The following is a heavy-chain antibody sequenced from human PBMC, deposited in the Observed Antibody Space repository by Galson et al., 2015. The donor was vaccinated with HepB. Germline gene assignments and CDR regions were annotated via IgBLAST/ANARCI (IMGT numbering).Heavy chain of an antibody. J-gene: IGHJ4*02. Sequence: SLRLSCAASGFTFSSYAMNWVRQAPGKGLEWVSGIGVNDGSIYYANSVKGRFTISRDNSKNTLYLQVNSLRVVDTAIYYCAKGRPERPPEHRGYDLPDYWGQGTLVTVSS. D-gene: IGHD5-12*01. CDR3: AKGRPERPPEHRGYDLPDY. V-gene: IGHV3-23*01. CDR2: IGVNDGSI. CDR1: GFTFSSYA.